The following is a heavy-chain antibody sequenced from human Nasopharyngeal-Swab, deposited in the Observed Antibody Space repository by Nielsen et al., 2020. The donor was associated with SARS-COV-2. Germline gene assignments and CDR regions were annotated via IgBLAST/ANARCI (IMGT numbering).Heavy chain of an antibody. CDR2: IYYSGST. Sequence: SETLSLTCTVSGGSVSSGSYYWSWIRQPPGKGLEWIGYIYYSGSTYYNPSLKSRVTISVDTSKNQFSLKLSSVTAADTAVYYCARTDGYSYGYYFDYWGQGTLVTVSS. J-gene: IGHJ4*02. CDR1: GGSVSSGSYY. V-gene: IGHV4-61*01. CDR3: ARTDGYSYGYYFDY. D-gene: IGHD5-18*01.